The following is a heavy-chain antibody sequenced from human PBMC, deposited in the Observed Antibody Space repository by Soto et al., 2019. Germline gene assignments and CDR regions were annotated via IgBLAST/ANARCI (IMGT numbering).Heavy chain of an antibody. J-gene: IGHJ4*02. Sequence: SVKVSCKASGYTFHNYGVSWVRQAPGQGLEWMGGIIPIFGTANYAQKFQGRVTITADESTSTAYMELSSLRSEDTAVYYCARDPDSSGYYRYWGQGTLVNVSS. CDR2: IIPIFGTA. CDR3: ARDPDSSGYYRY. D-gene: IGHD3-22*01. CDR1: GYTFHNYG. V-gene: IGHV1-69*13.